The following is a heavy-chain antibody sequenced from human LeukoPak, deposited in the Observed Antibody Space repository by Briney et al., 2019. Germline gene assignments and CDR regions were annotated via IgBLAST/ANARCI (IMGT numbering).Heavy chain of an antibody. CDR1: GYSFTSYW. CDR2: IYPGDSDT. Sequence: GESLKISCKGSGYSFTSYWIGWVRQMPGKGLEWMGIIYPGDSDTRYSPSFQGQVTISADKSISTAYLQWSSLKASDTAMYYCARYRGSSSGGGCYYDYWGQGTLVTVSS. D-gene: IGHD2-15*01. J-gene: IGHJ4*02. V-gene: IGHV5-51*01. CDR3: ARYRGSSSGGGCYYDY.